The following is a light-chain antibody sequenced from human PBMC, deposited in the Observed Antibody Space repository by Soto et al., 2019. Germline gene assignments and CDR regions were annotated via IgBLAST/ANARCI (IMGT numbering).Light chain of an antibody. CDR1: QNLGDW. CDR3: QHYNSYSEA. CDR2: AAS. V-gene: IGKV1-5*01. J-gene: IGKJ1*01. Sequence: DSQMTKSTSTLSASVGDRVTITCRASQNLGDWLAWYQQKPGKAPKLLIYAASSLQSGVPSRFSGSGSGTEFTLTISSLQPDDFATYYCQHYNSYSEAFGQGTKVDI.